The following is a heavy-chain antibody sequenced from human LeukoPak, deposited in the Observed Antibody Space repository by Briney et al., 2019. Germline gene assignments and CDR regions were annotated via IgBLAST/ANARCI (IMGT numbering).Heavy chain of an antibody. Sequence: GGSLRLSCAASGFTFSSYGMSWVRQAPGKGLEWVSAISGSGGSTYYADSVKGRFTISRDNSKNTLYLPMNSLRAEDTAVYYCAKRISGYHSDDAFDIWGQGTMVTVSS. D-gene: IGHD3-22*01. CDR2: ISGSGGST. CDR1: GFTFSSYG. V-gene: IGHV3-23*01. CDR3: AKRISGYHSDDAFDI. J-gene: IGHJ3*02.